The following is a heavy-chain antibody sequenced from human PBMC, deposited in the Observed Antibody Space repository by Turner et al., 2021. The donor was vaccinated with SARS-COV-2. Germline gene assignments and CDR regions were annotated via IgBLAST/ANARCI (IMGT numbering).Heavy chain of an antibody. D-gene: IGHD3-3*01. CDR2: ISGTTTTI. CDR1: GFTLSTYS. V-gene: IGHV3-48*01. CDR3: AREHYDFWSGYFY. Sequence: EVQLVESGGGLVQPGGSLRLSCEDSGFTLSTYSMSWVRQAPGKGPEWVSYISGTTTTIYYADSVKGRFTISRDNAKNSLYLQMNNLRAEDTAMYYCAREHYDFWSGYFYWGQGTLVTVSS. J-gene: IGHJ4*02.